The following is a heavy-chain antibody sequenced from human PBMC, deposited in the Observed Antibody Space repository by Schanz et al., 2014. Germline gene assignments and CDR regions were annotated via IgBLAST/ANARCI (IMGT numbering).Heavy chain of an antibody. V-gene: IGHV3-21*01. Sequence: EVQLVESGGGLVKPGGSLRLSCAASGFTFSSYSMNWVRQAPGKGLEWVSSISSSSSYIYYADSVKGRFTISRDNAKNSLYLQRNSLRAEDTAVYYCAREEGWGIAAAGRKHYYYRMDVWGQGTTVTVSS. CDR1: GFTFSSYS. D-gene: IGHD6-13*01. J-gene: IGHJ6*02. CDR2: ISSSSSYI. CDR3: AREEGWGIAAAGRKHYYYRMDV.